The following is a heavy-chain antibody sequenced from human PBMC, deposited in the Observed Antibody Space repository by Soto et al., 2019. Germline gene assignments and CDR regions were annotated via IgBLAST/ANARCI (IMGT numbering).Heavy chain of an antibody. J-gene: IGHJ5*02. CDR1: GFTFSGSA. D-gene: IGHD6-13*01. V-gene: IGHV3-73*01. CDR3: TRPTAAGTFDP. Sequence: GGSLRLSCAASGFTFSGSAMHWVRQASGKGLEWVGRIRSKANSYATAYAASVKGRFTISRDDSKNTAYLQMNSLKTEDTAVYYCTRPTAAGTFDPWGQGTLVTVSS. CDR2: IRSKANSYAT.